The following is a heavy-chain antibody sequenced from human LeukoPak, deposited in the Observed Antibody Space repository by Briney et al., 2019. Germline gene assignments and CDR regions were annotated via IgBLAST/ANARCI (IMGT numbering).Heavy chain of an antibody. CDR2: ISGSGGST. Sequence: GGSLRLSCAASGFTFSSYAMSWVRQAPEKVLEWVSTISGSGGSTYYADSVKGRFSISRDNSNNTLYLHMDSLRAEDTAIYYCAKDRSYYYDSSGHRGAFDIWGQGTMVTVSS. V-gene: IGHV3-23*01. J-gene: IGHJ3*02. D-gene: IGHD3-22*01. CDR3: AKDRSYYYDSSGHRGAFDI. CDR1: GFTFSSYA.